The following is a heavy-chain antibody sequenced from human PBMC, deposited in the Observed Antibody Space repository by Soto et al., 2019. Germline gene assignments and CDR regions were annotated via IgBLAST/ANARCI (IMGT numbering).Heavy chain of an antibody. CDR3: ARDRRVYYGSGSASPLYYYYVMDV. CDR2: IYHSGST. Sequence: PSETLSLTCAVSGGSISSSNWWSWVRQPPGKGLEWIGEIYHSGSTNYNPSLKSRVTISVDKSKNQFSLKLSSVTAADTAVYYCARDRRVYYGSGSASPLYYYYVMDVWGQGTTVTVSS. J-gene: IGHJ6*02. D-gene: IGHD3-10*01. V-gene: IGHV4-4*02. CDR1: GGSISSSNW.